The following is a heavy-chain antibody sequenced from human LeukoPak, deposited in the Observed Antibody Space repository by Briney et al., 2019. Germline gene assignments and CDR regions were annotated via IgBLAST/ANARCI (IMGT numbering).Heavy chain of an antibody. D-gene: IGHD2/OR15-2a*01. CDR1: GCSISSDYY. V-gene: IGHV4-38-2*02. Sequence: SETLSLTCTVSGCSISSDYYCGWIRQPPGKGLEWIATIHSTGATYYSPSLRSRATISLDTSANQFSLELRSVSAADTAVYFCATPNIRGTIDPFDVWGNGTTVIVPS. CDR2: IHSTGAT. J-gene: IGHJ6*04. CDR3: ATPNIRGTIDPFDV.